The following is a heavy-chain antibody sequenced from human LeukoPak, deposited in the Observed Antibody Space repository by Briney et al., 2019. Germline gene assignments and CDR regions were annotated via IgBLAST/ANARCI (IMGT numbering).Heavy chain of an antibody. CDR3: AKEGGYYDSSGYSYYFDY. Sequence: GGSLRLSCEASGFRFDDYAMHWVRQAPGKGLEWVAVISYDGSNKYYADSVKGRFTISRDNSKNTLYLQMNNLRAEDTAVYYCAKEGGYYDSSGYSYYFDYWGQGTLVTVSS. J-gene: IGHJ4*02. V-gene: IGHV3-30*18. CDR1: GFRFDDYA. D-gene: IGHD3-22*01. CDR2: ISYDGSNK.